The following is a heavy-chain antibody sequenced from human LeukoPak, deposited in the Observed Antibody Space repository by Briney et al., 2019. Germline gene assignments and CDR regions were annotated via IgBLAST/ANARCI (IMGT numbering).Heavy chain of an antibody. J-gene: IGHJ4*02. Sequence: ASVKVSCKASGYTFNGYYMHWVRQAPGQGLEWMGWINPNSGGTNYAQKFQGRVTMTRDTSIITAYMELSRLRSDDTAVYYCARDVQGIVVVPAAFDYWGQGTLVTVSS. CDR3: ARDVQGIVVVPAAFDY. V-gene: IGHV1-2*02. CDR1: GYTFNGYY. D-gene: IGHD2-2*01. CDR2: INPNSGGT.